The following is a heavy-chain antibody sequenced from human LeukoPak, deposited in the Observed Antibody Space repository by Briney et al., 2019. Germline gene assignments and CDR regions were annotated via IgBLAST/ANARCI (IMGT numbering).Heavy chain of an antibody. D-gene: IGHD3-16*01. CDR3: ARDDGGSYDH. CDR2: SRDKANSYAT. V-gene: IGHV3-72*01. J-gene: IGHJ5*02. CDR1: GFTFSDYY. Sequence: PGGSLRLSCAASGFTFSDYYMDWVRQSAGKGLEWVGRSRDKANSYATEYAPPVKGRFTVSRDESKNELYLQINSLRIEDTAVYYCARDDGGSYDHWGQGTLVTVSS.